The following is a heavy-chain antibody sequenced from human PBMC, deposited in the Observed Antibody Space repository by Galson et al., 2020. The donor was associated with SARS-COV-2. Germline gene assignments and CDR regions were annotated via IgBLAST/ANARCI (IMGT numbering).Heavy chain of an antibody. J-gene: IGHJ4*02. Sequence: SLKISCAASGFTFSSFGMHWVRQAPGKGLEWVAVISNDGTNTYYADSVKGRFTISRDNSKNTLYLQMNSLRVEDTAVYYCAKSLWFGELLSPFDYWGQGALVTVSS. V-gene: IGHV3-30*18. CDR1: GFTFSSFG. CDR2: ISNDGTNT. D-gene: IGHD3-10*01. CDR3: AKSLWFGELLSPFDY.